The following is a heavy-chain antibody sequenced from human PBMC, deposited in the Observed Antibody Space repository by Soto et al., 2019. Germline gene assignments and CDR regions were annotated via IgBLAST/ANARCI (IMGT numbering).Heavy chain of an antibody. J-gene: IGHJ5*02. Sequence: GGSLRLSCAASGFTFSNAWMNWVRQAPGKGLEWVGRIKSKTDGGTTDYAAPVKGRFTISRDDSKNTLYLQMNSMKTEDTAVYYCTPYAKDVITMKVVDWFDPWGQGTLVTVSS. D-gene: IGHD3-22*01. CDR2: IKSKTDGGTT. CDR1: GFTFSNAW. CDR3: TPYAKDVITMKVVDWFDP. V-gene: IGHV3-15*07.